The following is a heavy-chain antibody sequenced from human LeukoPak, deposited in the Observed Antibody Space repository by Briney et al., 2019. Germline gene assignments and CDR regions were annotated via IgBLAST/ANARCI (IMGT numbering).Heavy chain of an antibody. CDR2: ISSSSSYI. J-gene: IGHJ4*02. Sequence: PGGSLRLSCAASGFTFSSYSMNWVRQAPGKGLEWVSSISSSSSYIYYADSVRGRFTISRDNAKNSLYLQMNSLRAEDTAVYYCARDLAVAGPFDYWGQGTLVTVSS. V-gene: IGHV3-21*01. CDR1: GFTFSSYS. D-gene: IGHD6-19*01. CDR3: ARDLAVAGPFDY.